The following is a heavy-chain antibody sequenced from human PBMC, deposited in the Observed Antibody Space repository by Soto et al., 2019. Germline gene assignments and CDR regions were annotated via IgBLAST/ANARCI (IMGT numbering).Heavy chain of an antibody. V-gene: IGHV1-3*01. CDR3: AREWLDLRAFTYASGY. Sequence: QVQLVQSGAEVKKPGASVKVSCKASGYDFSNYCMHWVRQAPGQRLEWMGWINVANGDTKYSQTFQGRVTITRDTSASTAYLDLSSLNSEETAVYYRAREWLDLRAFTYASGYWGQGTLVTVSS. J-gene: IGHJ4*02. D-gene: IGHD6-19*01. CDR1: GYDFSNYC. CDR2: INVANGDT.